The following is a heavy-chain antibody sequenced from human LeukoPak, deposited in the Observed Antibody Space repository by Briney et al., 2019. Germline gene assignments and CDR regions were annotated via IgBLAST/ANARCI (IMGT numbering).Heavy chain of an antibody. V-gene: IGHV4-38-2*01. J-gene: IGHJ6*03. CDR2: IYHSGST. CDR3: ARVSDSYHYYSMDV. CDR1: GYSISSGYY. D-gene: IGHD5/OR15-5a*01. Sequence: ETLSLTCAVSGYSISSGYYWGWIRQPPGKGLEWIGIIYHSGSTYYNPSLKSRVTISVDTSKNQFSLKLSSVTAADTTVYYCARVSDSYHYYSMDVWGKGTTVSVSS.